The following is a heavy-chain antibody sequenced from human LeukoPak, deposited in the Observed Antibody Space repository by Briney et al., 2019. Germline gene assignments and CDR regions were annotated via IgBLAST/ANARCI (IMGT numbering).Heavy chain of an antibody. V-gene: IGHV3-23*01. CDR3: AKEQQLWLLGYFDY. CDR2: ISGSGGST. CDR1: GFTFSSYA. J-gene: IGHJ4*02. D-gene: IGHD5-18*01. Sequence: GGSLRLSCAASGFTFSSYAMSWVRQAPGRGLEWVSTISGSGGSTDYAESVKGRFTISRDNSKNTLYLQMNSLRAEDTAVYYCAKEQQLWLLGYFDYWGQGALVTVSS.